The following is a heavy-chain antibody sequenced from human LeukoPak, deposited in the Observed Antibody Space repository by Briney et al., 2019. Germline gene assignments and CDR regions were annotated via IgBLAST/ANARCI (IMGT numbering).Heavy chain of an antibody. CDR1: GFTVSSNY. CDR2: IYSGGST. J-gene: IGHJ6*03. CDR3: ARWSCSSTSCSSYYYYYYMDV. D-gene: IGHD2-2*01. V-gene: IGHV3-66*02. Sequence: GGSLRLSCAASGFTVSSNYMGWVRQAPGKGLEWVSVIYSGGSTYYADSVKGRFTISRDNSKNTLYLQMNSLRAEDTAVYYCARWSCSSTSCSSYYYYYYMDVWGKGTTVTVSS.